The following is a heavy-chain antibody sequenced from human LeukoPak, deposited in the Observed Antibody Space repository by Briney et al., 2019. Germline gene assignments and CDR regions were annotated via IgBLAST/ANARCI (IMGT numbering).Heavy chain of an antibody. CDR1: GGTFSSYA. J-gene: IGHJ5*02. CDR3: ARRDSSGWYGPGWFDP. Sequence: GASVKVSCKASGGTFSSYAISWVRQAPGQGLEWMGGIIPIFGTANYAQKFQGRVTITADESTSTAYMELRSLRSDDTAVYYCARRDSSGWYGPGWFDPWGQGTLVTVSS. D-gene: IGHD6-19*01. CDR2: IIPIFGTA. V-gene: IGHV1-69*13.